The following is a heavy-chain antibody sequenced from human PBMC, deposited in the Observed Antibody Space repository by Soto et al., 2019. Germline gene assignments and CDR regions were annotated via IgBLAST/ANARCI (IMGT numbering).Heavy chain of an antibody. CDR2: IHHSGST. J-gene: IGHJ5*02. D-gene: IGHD3-10*01. CDR1: GGSVSSGCYS. Sequence: SETLSLTCTVSGGSVSSGCYSWSWIRQPPEKGLEWIGHIHHSGSTYQNPSLKSRVTISVDTSKNQFSLKLSSVTAADTAVYYCARELFGRSVWFDPWGQGTLVTVSS. V-gene: IGHV4-61*01. CDR3: ARELFGRSVWFDP.